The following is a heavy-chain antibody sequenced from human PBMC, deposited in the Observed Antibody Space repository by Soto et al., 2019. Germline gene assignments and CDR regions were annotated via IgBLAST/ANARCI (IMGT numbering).Heavy chain of an antibody. Sequence: GGSLRLSCAASGFTFYDYSMNWVRQAPGKGLEWLSYIGSTSTTIYYADSVKGRFTVSRDNANNSLYLQMNSLRDEDTALYFCATTLFTPYGLYRYAMSFWALGTTVTVS. CDR2: IGSTSTTI. D-gene: IGHD2-15*01. CDR3: ATTLFTPYGLYRYAMSF. CDR1: GFTFYDYS. J-gene: IGHJ6*02. V-gene: IGHV3-48*02.